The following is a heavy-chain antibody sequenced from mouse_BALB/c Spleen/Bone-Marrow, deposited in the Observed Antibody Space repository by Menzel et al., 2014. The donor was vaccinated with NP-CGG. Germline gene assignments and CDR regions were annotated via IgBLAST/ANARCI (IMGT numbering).Heavy chain of an antibody. J-gene: IGHJ3*01. Sequence: QVQLQQSGAELVRPGTSVKVSCKASGYAFTNYLIEWVRQRPGQGLEWIGVINPGSGGTNYNEKFKGKATLTADKSSSTAYMQLSSLTSDDSAVYFCARNANWLLAYWGQGTLVTVSA. CDR1: GYAFTNYL. D-gene: IGHD4-1*01. CDR3: ARNANWLLAY. CDR2: INPGSGGT. V-gene: IGHV1-54*01.